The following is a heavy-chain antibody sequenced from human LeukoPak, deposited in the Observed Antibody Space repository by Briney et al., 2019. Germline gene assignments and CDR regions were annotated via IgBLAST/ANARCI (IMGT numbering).Heavy chain of an antibody. CDR3: ARGGYYDSSGYSYYFDY. Sequence: GGSLRLSCAASGFTFSSYEMNWVRPAPGKGLEWVSYISSSGSTIYYADSVKGRFTISRDNAKNSLYLQMNSLRAEDTAVYYCARGGYYDSSGYSYYFDYWGQGTLVTVSS. J-gene: IGHJ4*02. CDR2: ISSSGSTI. V-gene: IGHV3-48*03. D-gene: IGHD3-22*01. CDR1: GFTFSSYE.